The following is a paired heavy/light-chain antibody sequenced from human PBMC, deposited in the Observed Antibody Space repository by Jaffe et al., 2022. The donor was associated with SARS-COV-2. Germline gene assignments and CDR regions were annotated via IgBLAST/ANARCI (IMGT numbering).Heavy chain of an antibody. V-gene: IGHV4-34*01. CDR1: GGSFSGYF. Sequence: QVQLQQWGAGLLKPSETLSLTCAVYGGSFSGYFWSWIRQPPGKGLELIGEILIGEINHGGTTKYSPSLKSRVFISVDMSKNQFSLNLTSVTAADTAVYYCARGRYSRYLDYWGQGTLVSVSS. CDR3: ARGRYSRYLDY. CDR2: INHGGTT. J-gene: IGHJ4*02. D-gene: IGHD1-26*01.
Light chain of an antibody. CDR2: VGS. Sequence: EIVMTQSPATLSVSPGERATLSCRASQSVTRNLAWYQQKPGQAPRLLIYVGSTRATGIPDRFSGSGSGTEFTLTISSLQSEDFAVYFCQQHNNWPPTFGQGTKVEIK. CDR1: QSVTRN. J-gene: IGKJ1*01. CDR3: QQHNNWPPT. V-gene: IGKV3-15*01.